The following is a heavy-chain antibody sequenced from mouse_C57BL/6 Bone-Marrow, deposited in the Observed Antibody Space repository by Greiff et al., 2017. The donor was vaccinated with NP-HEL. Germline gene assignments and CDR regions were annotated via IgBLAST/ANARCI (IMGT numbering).Heavy chain of an antibody. CDR2: IDPENGDT. CDR3: TTRPAMDY. V-gene: IGHV14-4*01. J-gene: IGHJ4*01. CDR1: GFNIKDDY. Sequence: VQLQQSGAELVRPGASVKLSCTASGFNIKDDYMHWVKQRPEQGLEWIGWIDPENGDTEYASKFQGKATITADTSSNTAYLQLSSLTAEDTAVDYGTTRPAMDYWGQGTSVTVSS.